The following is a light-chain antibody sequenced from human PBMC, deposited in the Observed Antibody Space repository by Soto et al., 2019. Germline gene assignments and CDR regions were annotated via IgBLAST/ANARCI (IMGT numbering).Light chain of an antibody. CDR3: QQYGSSLYT. CDR2: GAS. Sequence: EIVVTQSPGPLSLSPGERATLSCRASQSVSSYYSAWYQQKPGQAPRLLIYGASSTATGIPDRFSGSGSGTDFTLTTSSLEPAEFAVYYCQQYGSSLYTVGRGTKLEIK. J-gene: IGKJ2*01. V-gene: IGKV3-20*01. CDR1: QSVSSYY.